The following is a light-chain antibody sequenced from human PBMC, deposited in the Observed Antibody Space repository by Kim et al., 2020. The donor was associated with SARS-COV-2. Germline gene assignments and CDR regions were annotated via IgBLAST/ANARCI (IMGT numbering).Light chain of an antibody. V-gene: IGLV3-19*01. CDR3: NSRDSSSSA. CDR1: SLRSYY. CDR2: GKN. Sequence: SSELTQDPAVSVALGQTVRITCQGDSLRSYYASWYQQKPGQAPVLVIYGKNNRPSGIPDRFSGSSSGNTASLTITGAQAEDEADYYCNSRDSSSSAFGGG. J-gene: IGLJ2*01.